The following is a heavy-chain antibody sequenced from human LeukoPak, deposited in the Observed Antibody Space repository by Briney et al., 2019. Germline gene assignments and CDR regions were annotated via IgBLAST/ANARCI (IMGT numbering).Heavy chain of an antibody. D-gene: IGHD4-17*01. V-gene: IGHV4-30-4*08. CDR3: ARDRYGDFEDY. J-gene: IGHJ4*01. CDR1: GGSISSGDNY. CDR2: MYSSGST. Sequence: PSETLSLTCTVSGGSISSGDNYWSWIRQPPGKGLEWIGFMYSSGSTYYNPSLNSRVTISLDTSKNQFSLKLNSVTAADTAMYYCARDRYGDFEDYWGHGTLVTVSS.